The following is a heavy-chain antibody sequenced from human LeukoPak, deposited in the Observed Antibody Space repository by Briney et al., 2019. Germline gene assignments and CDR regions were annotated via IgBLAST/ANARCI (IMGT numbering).Heavy chain of an antibody. J-gene: IGHJ4*02. Sequence: GGSLRLSCAASGFTFSDYLMNWVRQAPGKGLEWVALISYDGSDKNYADSVKGRFTISRDNSKNTLYLQMNSLRAEDTALYHCARDFSSEEGDYWGQGTLVTVSS. CDR3: ARDFSSEEGDY. D-gene: IGHD6-13*01. V-gene: IGHV3-30*04. CDR1: GFTFSDYL. CDR2: ISYDGSDK.